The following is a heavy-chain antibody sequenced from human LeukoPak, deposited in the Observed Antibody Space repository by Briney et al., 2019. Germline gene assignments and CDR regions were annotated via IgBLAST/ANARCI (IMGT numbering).Heavy chain of an antibody. CDR3: ARRLKYSGSYGNYFDY. J-gene: IGHJ4*02. Sequence: GESLKISCKGSGYSFTSYWIGWVRQMPGKGLEWMGIIYPGDSDTRYSPSFQGQVTISADKSISTAYLQWSSLKASDTAMYYCARRLKYSGSYGNYFDYWGQGTLVTVSS. CDR2: IYPGDSDT. V-gene: IGHV5-51*01. D-gene: IGHD1-26*01. CDR1: GYSFTSYW.